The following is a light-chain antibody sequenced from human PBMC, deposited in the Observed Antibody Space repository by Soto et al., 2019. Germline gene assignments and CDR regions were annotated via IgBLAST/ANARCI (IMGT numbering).Light chain of an antibody. CDR1: QSVNIY. J-gene: IGKJ5*01. CDR2: DAS. Sequence: VLTQSPGTLSLSPVERATLSFRASQSVNIYLAWYQQKPGQAPRLLIYDASNRATGIPARFSGSGSESDFTLTISSLEPEDFAVYYCQQRSYPITFGQGTRLE. V-gene: IGKV3-11*01. CDR3: QQRSYPIT.